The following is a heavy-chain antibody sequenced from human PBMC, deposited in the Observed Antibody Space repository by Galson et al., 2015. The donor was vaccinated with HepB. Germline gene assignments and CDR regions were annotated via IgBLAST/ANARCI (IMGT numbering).Heavy chain of an antibody. CDR3: ARDLLYDSSGYSYGMDV. D-gene: IGHD3-22*01. Sequence: SLRLSCAASGFPFSIYWMHWVRQPPGKGLEWVPRINNDGSGVAYADSVKGRFIAARDNAKRMLYLQMNSLRAENTAVYYCARDLLYDSSGYSYGMDVWGQGTTVTVSS. CDR2: INNDGSGV. CDR1: GFPFSIYW. J-gene: IGHJ6*02. V-gene: IGHV3-74*03.